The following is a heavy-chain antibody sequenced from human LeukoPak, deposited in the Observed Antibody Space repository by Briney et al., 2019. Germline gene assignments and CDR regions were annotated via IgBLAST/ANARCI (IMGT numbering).Heavy chain of an antibody. CDR3: ARRMATITGKGDAFDI. CDR2: INPSGGST. Sequence: ASVKVSCKASGYTFTSYYMHWVRQAPGQGLEWMGIINPSGGSTSYAQKFQGRVTMTRDTSTSTVYMELSSLRSEDTAVYYCARRMATITGKGDAFDIWGQGTMVTVSS. J-gene: IGHJ3*02. CDR1: GYTFTSYY. V-gene: IGHV1-46*01. D-gene: IGHD5-24*01.